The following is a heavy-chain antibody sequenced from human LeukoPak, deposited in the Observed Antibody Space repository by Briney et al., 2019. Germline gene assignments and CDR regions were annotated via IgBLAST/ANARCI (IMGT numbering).Heavy chain of an antibody. Sequence: GGSLRLSCAASGFTFSNDWMHWVRQAPGKGLVWVSRINTDGSTTTYADSVKGRFTISRDNAKNTLYLQMNSLRAEDTAVYYCARGRGGSYHYWGQGTLVTVSS. V-gene: IGHV3-74*01. CDR2: INTDGSTT. D-gene: IGHD1-26*01. CDR1: GFTFSNDW. J-gene: IGHJ4*02. CDR3: ARGRGGSYHY.